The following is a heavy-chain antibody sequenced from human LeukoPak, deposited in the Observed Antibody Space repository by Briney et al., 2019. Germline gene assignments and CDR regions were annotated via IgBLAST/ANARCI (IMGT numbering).Heavy chain of an antibody. CDR3: ARDTVLSYYYGSGSPLDY. CDR2: IYYSGST. CDR1: GGSISSSSYY. D-gene: IGHD3-10*01. V-gene: IGHV4-39*07. Sequence: SETLSLTCTVFGGSISSSSYYWGWIRQPPGKGLEWIGSIYYSGSTYYNPSLKSRVTISVDTSKNQFSLKLSSVTAADTAVYYCARDTVLSYYYGSGSPLDYWGQGTLVTVSS. J-gene: IGHJ4*02.